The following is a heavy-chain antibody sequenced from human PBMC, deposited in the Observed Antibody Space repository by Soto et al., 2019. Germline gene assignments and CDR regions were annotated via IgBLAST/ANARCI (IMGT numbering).Heavy chain of an antibody. Sequence: SETLSLTCAVSSGSIISSNCSSWVRQPPGKGLEWIGEIYHSGSTNYNPSLKSRVTISVDKSKNQFSLKLSSVTAADTAVYYCARGLHRSSWYDRWFDPWGQGTLVTVSS. CDR3: ARGLHRSSWYDRWFDP. CDR2: IYHSGST. CDR1: SGSIISSNC. J-gene: IGHJ5*02. V-gene: IGHV4-4*02. D-gene: IGHD6-13*01.